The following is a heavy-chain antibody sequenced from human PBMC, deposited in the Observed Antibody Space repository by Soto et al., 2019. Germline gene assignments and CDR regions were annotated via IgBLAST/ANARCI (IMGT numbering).Heavy chain of an antibody. CDR3: ARAGGGTTYYGMDV. V-gene: IGHV1-69*01. CDR1: GCTFSSYA. Sequence: QVQLVQSGAEVKKPGSSVKVSCKASGCTFSSYAIRWVRQSTGQGLEWMGGIIPIFGTANYAQKFQGRVTITADESTSTAYMELSSLRSEATAVYYCARAGGGTTYYGMDVWGQGTTVTFSS. J-gene: IGHJ6*02. CDR2: IIPIFGTA. D-gene: IGHD1-7*01.